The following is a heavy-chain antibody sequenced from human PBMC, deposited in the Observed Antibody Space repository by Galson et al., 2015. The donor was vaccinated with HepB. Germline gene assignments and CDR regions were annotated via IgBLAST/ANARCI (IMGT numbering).Heavy chain of an antibody. J-gene: IGHJ4*02. Sequence: SLRLSCAASGFTFSSHWMNWVRQPPGKGLEWVALIRGDGTEKHYVDSVKGRFTISRDNAKNSVYLQMKSLRAEVTAVYYCVRGAGWLLDSWGQGTLVTVSS. CDR1: GFTFSSHW. V-gene: IGHV3-7*01. CDR2: IRGDGTEK. D-gene: IGHD5-24*01. CDR3: VRGAGWLLDS.